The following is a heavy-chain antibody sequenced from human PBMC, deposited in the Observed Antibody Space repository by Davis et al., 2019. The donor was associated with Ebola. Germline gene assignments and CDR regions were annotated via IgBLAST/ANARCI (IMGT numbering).Heavy chain of an antibody. D-gene: IGHD2-2*01. CDR1: GFTFSKYW. CDR2: INSDGSSS. V-gene: IGHV3-74*03. J-gene: IGHJ4*02. CDR3: ARDLLIPAGRVNFDY. Sequence: PGGSLRLSCAASGFTFSKYWMHWVRQTPGKGLMWVSRINSDGSSSTREYADSVKGRFTISRDNAKNSLYLQMNRLSDEDTAVYYCARDLLIPAGRVNFDYWGQGTLVTVSS.